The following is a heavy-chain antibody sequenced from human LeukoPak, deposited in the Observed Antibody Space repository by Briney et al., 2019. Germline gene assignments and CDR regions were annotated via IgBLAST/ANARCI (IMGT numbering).Heavy chain of an antibody. CDR1: GGSISSYH. CDR3: ARHFDYDSSTYYSTYDY. D-gene: IGHD3-22*01. J-gene: IGHJ4*02. CDR2: IYYSGST. Sequence: SETLSLTCTVSGGSISSYHWSWIRQPPGKGLEWIGYIYYSGSTKYNPSLKSRVTISVDTSKNQFSLKLSSVTAADTAVYYCARHFDYDSSTYYSTYDYWGQGTLVTVSS. V-gene: IGHV4-59*08.